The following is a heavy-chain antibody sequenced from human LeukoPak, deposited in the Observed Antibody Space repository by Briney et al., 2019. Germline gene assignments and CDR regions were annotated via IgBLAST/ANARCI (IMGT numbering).Heavy chain of an antibody. J-gene: IGHJ4*02. Sequence: GGSLRLSCAASGFTVSSNYMSWVCQAPGKGLEWVSVIYSGGSTYYADSVKGRFTISRDDAQNTLYLQLNSLRAEDTAVYYCASLGRLRSWGQGTLVTVSS. CDR2: IYSGGST. CDR3: ASLGRLRS. V-gene: IGHV3-53*01. D-gene: IGHD3-3*01. CDR1: GFTVSSNY.